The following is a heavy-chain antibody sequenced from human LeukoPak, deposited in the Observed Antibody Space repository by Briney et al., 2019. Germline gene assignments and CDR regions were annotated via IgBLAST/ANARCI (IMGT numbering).Heavy chain of an antibody. CDR2: TSTSVPT. J-gene: IGHJ5*02. CDR3: ARGYGSGSYST. D-gene: IGHD3-10*01. Sequence: ASETLSLTCIVSGVSTSSGYWSWIRQPAGKGLEWMGHTSTSVPTYYNPSLKSRVTMSLDTSENHFSLKLNSVTAADTAVYYCARGYGSGSYSTWGQGTLVNVSS. CDR1: GVSTSSGY. V-gene: IGHV4-4*07.